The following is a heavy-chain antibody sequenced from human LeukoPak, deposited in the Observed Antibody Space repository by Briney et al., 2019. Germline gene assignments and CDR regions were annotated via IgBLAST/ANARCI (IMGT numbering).Heavy chain of an antibody. CDR2: IYYSGST. V-gene: IGHV4-59*05. Sequence: SETLSLTCTVSGGSISSYYWSWIRQPAGKGLEWRGSIYYSGSTYYNPSLKTRVTISVDTSKNQFSLKLSSVTAADTAVYYCARQVRGVIIPVAMAVWGKGTTVTISS. CDR1: GGSISSYY. D-gene: IGHD3-10*01. CDR3: ARQVRGVIIPVAMAV. J-gene: IGHJ6*03.